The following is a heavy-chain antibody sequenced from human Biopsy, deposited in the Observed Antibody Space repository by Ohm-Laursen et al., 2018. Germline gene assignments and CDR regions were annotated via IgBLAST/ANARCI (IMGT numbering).Heavy chain of an antibody. CDR2: VYYSGST. Sequence: PSETLSLNCSVSGGSISSRNHYWGWLRQPPGKGLEWIGHVYYSGSTFYNSSLESRVTVSVDTSKNQFHLRLTSMSASDTAVYYCARHSLDDFWSGAHYYFDYWGLGTLVTVSS. CDR1: GGSISSRNHY. J-gene: IGHJ4*02. CDR3: ARHSLDDFWSGAHYYFDY. V-gene: IGHV4-39*01. D-gene: IGHD3-3*01.